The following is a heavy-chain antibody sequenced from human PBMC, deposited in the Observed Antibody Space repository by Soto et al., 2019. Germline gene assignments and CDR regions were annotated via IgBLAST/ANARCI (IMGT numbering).Heavy chain of an antibody. CDR1: GYTFTTYG. CDR2: ISAYNGNT. D-gene: IGHD3-10*01. CDR3: ARHAGDYFDY. V-gene: IGHV1-18*01. J-gene: IGHJ4*02. Sequence: QVQLVQSGAEVKQPGASVKVSCKTSGYTFTTYGISWVRQAPGQGLEWMRWISAYNGNTKYAQKLQGRVTMTTDTSTSTGYIELMILRSDDTAVYYCARHAGDYFDYWVQGTLVTVSS.